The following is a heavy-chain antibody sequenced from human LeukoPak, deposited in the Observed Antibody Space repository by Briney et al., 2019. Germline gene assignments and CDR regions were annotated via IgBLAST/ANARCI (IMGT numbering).Heavy chain of an antibody. CDR2: INHSGST. CDR3: ARTSPYHRRYCSSTSCPQPFDY. Sequence: PSETLSLTCAVYGGSFSSYYWSWIRQPPGKGLEWIGEINHSGSTNYNPSLKSRVTISVDTSKNQFSLKLSSVTAADTAVYYCARTSPYHRRYCSSTSCPQPFDYWGQGTLVTVSS. V-gene: IGHV4-34*01. D-gene: IGHD2-2*01. J-gene: IGHJ4*02. CDR1: GGSFSSYY.